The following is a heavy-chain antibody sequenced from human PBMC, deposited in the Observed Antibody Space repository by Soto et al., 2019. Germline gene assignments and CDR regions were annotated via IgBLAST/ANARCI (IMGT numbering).Heavy chain of an antibody. CDR1: GFTFSSYW. V-gene: IGHV3-74*01. Sequence: EVQLEESGGDLVQPGGSLRLSCAASGFTFSSYWMHWVRQAPGKGLVWVSRINTDGGTTTYAESVKGRFTISKDNARKTLYLQMNSLRPEDTALYYCVRVGSGTYSWRDPWGQGTLVTVSS. J-gene: IGHJ5*02. D-gene: IGHD1-26*01. CDR3: VRVGSGTYSWRDP. CDR2: INTDGGTT.